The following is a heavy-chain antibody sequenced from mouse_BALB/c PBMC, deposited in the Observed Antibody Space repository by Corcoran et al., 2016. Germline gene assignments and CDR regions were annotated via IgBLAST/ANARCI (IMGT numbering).Heavy chain of an antibody. CDR3: ARRKGYFDY. CDR2: INPSTGYT. J-gene: IGHJ2*01. V-gene: IGHV1-7*01. CDR1: GYTFTSYW. Sequence: QVQLQQSGAELAKPGASVKMSCKASGYTFTSYWMHWVKQRPGQGLEWIGYINPSTGYTEYNQKFEDKATLTADKSSSTAYMQLSSLTSEDSAVYYCARRKGYFDYWGQGTTLTVSS.